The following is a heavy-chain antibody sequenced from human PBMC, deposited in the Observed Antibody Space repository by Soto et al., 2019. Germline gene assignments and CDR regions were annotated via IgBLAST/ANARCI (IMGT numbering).Heavy chain of an antibody. J-gene: IGHJ3*02. Sequence: GGSLRLSCAASGFTFSSYEMNWVRQAPGKGLEWVSYISSSGSTIYYADSVKGRFTISRDNTKNSLYLQMNSLRAEDTAVYYCARDVISSGVAFDIWGQGTMVTVSS. D-gene: IGHD2-21*01. V-gene: IGHV3-48*03. CDR2: ISSSGSTI. CDR3: ARDVISSGVAFDI. CDR1: GFTFSSYE.